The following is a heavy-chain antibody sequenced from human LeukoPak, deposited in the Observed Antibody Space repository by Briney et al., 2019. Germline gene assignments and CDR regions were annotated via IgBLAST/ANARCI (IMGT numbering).Heavy chain of an antibody. Sequence: ASVKVSCKASGYTFTGYYMHWVRQAPGQGLEWMGWISPNSGGTNYAQKFQGRVTVTRDTSISTAYMELSSLRSDDTAVYYCARDTGWLQYGSDAFEIWGQGTKVTVSS. CDR3: ARDTGWLQYGSDAFEI. CDR1: GYTFTGYY. J-gene: IGHJ3*02. D-gene: IGHD5-24*01. V-gene: IGHV1-2*02. CDR2: ISPNSGGT.